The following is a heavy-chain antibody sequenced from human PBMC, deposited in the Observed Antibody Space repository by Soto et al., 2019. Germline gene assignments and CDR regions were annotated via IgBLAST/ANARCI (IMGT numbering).Heavy chain of an antibody. CDR3: ARSRDGYSFYFYYGMDG. CDR2: ILHDGSAE. V-gene: IGHV3-30*03. Sequence: GGSLRLSCAASGFTFTSYGMHWVRQAPGKGLEWMALILHDGSAEYYADSVKGRFTISRDNSKNTLYLQMNSLRAEDTVVYYCARSRDGYSFYFYYGMDGWGQGTTVTVSS. D-gene: IGHD4-4*01. CDR1: GFTFTSYG. J-gene: IGHJ6*02.